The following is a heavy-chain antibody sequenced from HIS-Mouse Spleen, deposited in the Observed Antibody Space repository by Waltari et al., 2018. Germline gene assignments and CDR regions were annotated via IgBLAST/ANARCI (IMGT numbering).Heavy chain of an antibody. CDR3: ARDAAVTYFDY. CDR1: GFTFSSYW. CDR2: INSDGSST. J-gene: IGHJ4*02. V-gene: IGHV3-74*01. Sequence: EVQLVESGGGLVQPGGSLRLSCAASGFTFSSYWLHWVRQAPGKGLGWVSRINSDGSSTSYADSVKGRFTISRDNAKNTLYLQMNSLRAEDTAVYYCARDAAVTYFDYWGQGTLVTVSS. D-gene: IGHD4-17*01.